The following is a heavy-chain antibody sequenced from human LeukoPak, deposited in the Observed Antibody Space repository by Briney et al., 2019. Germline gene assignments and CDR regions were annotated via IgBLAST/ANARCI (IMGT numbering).Heavy chain of an antibody. D-gene: IGHD3-22*01. CDR3: ARRGYYASSAFWYFDL. V-gene: IGHV4-59*01. J-gene: IGHJ2*01. CDR1: GGSIRNYY. Sequence: SETLSLTCTVSGGSIRNYYWSWIRQPPGKGLEWIGYIYNSETPTYNPSLKSRVTISIDTSRNLFSLKLTSVTAADTAVYYCARRGYYASSAFWYFDLWGRGTLVTVSS. CDR2: IYNSETP.